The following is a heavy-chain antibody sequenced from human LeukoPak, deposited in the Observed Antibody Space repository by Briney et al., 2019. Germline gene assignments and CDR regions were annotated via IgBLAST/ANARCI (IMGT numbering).Heavy chain of an antibody. D-gene: IGHD2-15*01. Sequence: NPSETLSLTFTGSGGSISSYYWSWIRQPAGKGREGIGRIYTSGSTNYNPSLNSRVTISVDKSKNHFSLTLTSVTAADTAVYYCARDWRYCSGGSCSYYFDYWGQGALVTVSS. CDR3: ARDWRYCSGGSCSYYFDY. J-gene: IGHJ4*02. V-gene: IGHV4-4*07. CDR2: IYTSGST. CDR1: GGSISSYY.